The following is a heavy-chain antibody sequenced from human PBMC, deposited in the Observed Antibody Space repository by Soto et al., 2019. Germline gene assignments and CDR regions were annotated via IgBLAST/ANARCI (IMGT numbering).Heavy chain of an antibody. CDR3: ARDRLRWSYFDY. D-gene: IGHD4-17*01. CDR2: IWYDGSNK. Sequence: QVQLVESGGGVVQPGRSLRLSCAASGFTFSSYGMHWVRQAPGKGLEWVAVIWYDGSNKYYADSVKGRFTISRDNSKNTLYLQMNSLRAEDTAVYYCARDRLRWSYFDYWGQGTLVTVSS. CDR1: GFTFSSYG. J-gene: IGHJ4*02. V-gene: IGHV3-33*01.